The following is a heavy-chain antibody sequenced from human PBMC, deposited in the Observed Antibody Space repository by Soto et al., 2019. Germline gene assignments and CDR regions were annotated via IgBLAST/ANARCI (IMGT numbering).Heavy chain of an antibody. CDR3: ARRAYSSSPDDYYYYMDV. J-gene: IGHJ6*03. Sequence: QVQLQQWGAGLLKPSETLSLTCAVYGGSFSGYYWSWIRQPPGRGLEWMGEINHSGSTNYNPSLKSRVTISVDTSKNQFSLKLSSVTAADTAVYYCARRAYSSSPDDYYYYMDVWGKGTTVTVSS. CDR2: INHSGST. D-gene: IGHD6-6*01. CDR1: GGSFSGYY. V-gene: IGHV4-34*01.